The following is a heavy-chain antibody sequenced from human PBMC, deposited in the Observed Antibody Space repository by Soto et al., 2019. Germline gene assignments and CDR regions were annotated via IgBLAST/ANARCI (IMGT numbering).Heavy chain of an antibody. CDR2: IIPIFGTA. CDR3: ARDGVVAATPNYYYYGMDV. V-gene: IGHV1-69*12. Sequence: QVQLVQSGAEVKKPGSSVKVSCKASGGTFSSYAISWVRQAPGQGLEWMGGIIPIFGTANYAQKFQGRVTITADESTSTAYMELSSLRSEDTAVYYCARDGVVAATPNYYYYGMDVWGQGTTVTASS. CDR1: GGTFSSYA. D-gene: IGHD2-15*01. J-gene: IGHJ6*02.